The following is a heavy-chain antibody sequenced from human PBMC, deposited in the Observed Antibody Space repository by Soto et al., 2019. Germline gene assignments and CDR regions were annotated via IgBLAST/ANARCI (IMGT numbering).Heavy chain of an antibody. D-gene: IGHD4-17*01. J-gene: IGHJ4*02. V-gene: IGHV4-61*01. CDR2: VYYSGTT. CDR1: GGSVSNKTYY. Sequence: SETLSLTCSVSGGSVSNKTYYGSWIRQPPGKRLEWIGYVYYSGTTNYNPSLKSRVTISVDLSKNQFSLRLSSVTTADTALYYCARTTAVPNTLRSRYFFDYWGQGTLLTVSS. CDR3: ARTTAVPNTLRSRYFFDY.